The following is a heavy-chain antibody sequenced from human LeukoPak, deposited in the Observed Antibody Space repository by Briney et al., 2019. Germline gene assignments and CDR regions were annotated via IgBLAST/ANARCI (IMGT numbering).Heavy chain of an antibody. CDR2: IYCNRGN. V-gene: IGHV4-39*01. Sequence: PSETLSLTCTVSGGSISSSSYYWGWIRQPPGKGLEWIGSIYCNRGNHYNPALKSRVTISVDTYKNQFPLKLRSVTAADTAVYYCARRLYSSSSGFGYWGQGTLVTVSS. CDR3: ARRLYSSSSGFGY. CDR1: GGSISSSSYY. J-gene: IGHJ4*02. D-gene: IGHD6-6*01.